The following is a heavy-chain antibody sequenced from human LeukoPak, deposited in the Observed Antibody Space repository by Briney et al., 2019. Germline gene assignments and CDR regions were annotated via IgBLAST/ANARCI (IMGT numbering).Heavy chain of an antibody. J-gene: IGHJ5*02. D-gene: IGHD1-26*01. V-gene: IGHV4-61*02. Sequence: SQTLSLTCTVSGGSISSGSYYWSWIRQPAGKGLEWIGRIYTSGSTNYNPSLKSRVTISVDTSKNQFSLKLSSVTAADTAVYYCARERLWELPSEEPYNWFDPWGQGTLVTVSS. CDR1: GGSISSGSYY. CDR2: IYTSGST. CDR3: ARERLWELPSEEPYNWFDP.